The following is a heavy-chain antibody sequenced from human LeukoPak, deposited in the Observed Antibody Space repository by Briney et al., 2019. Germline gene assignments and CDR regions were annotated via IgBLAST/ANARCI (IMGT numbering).Heavy chain of an antibody. CDR1: GYTFTSCD. CDR2: MNSYSGNT. J-gene: IGHJ6*02. Sequence: ASVTVSCKASGYTFTSCDINWVRQATGRGREWMGWMNSYSGNTGYAQKFQGRVTMTRNTSISTTYMELSSLRSEDTAVYYCARMIDGYYYYYDAMDVWGQGTTVTVSS. CDR3: ARMIDGYYYYYDAMDV. D-gene: IGHD3-22*01. V-gene: IGHV1-8*01.